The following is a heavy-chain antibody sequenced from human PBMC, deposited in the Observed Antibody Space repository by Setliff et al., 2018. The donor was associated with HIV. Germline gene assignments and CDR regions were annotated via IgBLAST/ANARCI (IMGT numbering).Heavy chain of an antibody. CDR2: ISSSNKTI. D-gene: IGHD3-3*01. CDR3: TKGRHLVSGEWYFER. CDR1: GFTFSSYS. Sequence: PGGSLRLSCAASGFTFSSYSMNWVRQAPGKGLEWISYISSSNKTIHYADSVKGRFTISRDNGKNLLYLQMNSLRAEDTALYYCTKGRHLVSGEWYFERWGQGTLVTVSS. J-gene: IGHJ4*02. V-gene: IGHV3-48*01.